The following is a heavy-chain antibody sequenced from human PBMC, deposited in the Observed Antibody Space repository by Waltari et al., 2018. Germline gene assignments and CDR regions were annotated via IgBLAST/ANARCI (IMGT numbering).Heavy chain of an antibody. J-gene: IGHJ4*02. CDR3: AKAGGIAAAEFQFDF. D-gene: IGHD6-13*01. V-gene: IGHV3-23*01. Sequence: EVQLLESGGGLVQPGGSLRLSCAASGFTFISYAMTWVRQAPGKGLGWVSMISGPAVTTFYADSVKGRFSGSRDNSKNTLYLQINGLRADDTAVYYCAKAGGIAAAEFQFDFWGRGTLVTVSS. CDR2: ISGPAVTT. CDR1: GFTFISYA.